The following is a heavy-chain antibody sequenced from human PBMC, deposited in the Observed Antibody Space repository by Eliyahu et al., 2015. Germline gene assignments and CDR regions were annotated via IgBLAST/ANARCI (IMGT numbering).Heavy chain of an antibody. CDR2: IIPIFGTP. CDR3: VTGQRSFNNWFHP. J-gene: IGHJ5*02. D-gene: IGHD1-14*01. Sequence: QVQLVQSGAEVKKPGSSVKVSCKASGGTFISYAFGWVRQAPGQGLHWMGEIIPIFGTPNYAPNFHGRLTITADESTTTAYMELSSLTPEDSAIYYCVTGQRSFNNWFHPWGQGTLVTVSS. CDR1: GGTFISYA. V-gene: IGHV1-69*01.